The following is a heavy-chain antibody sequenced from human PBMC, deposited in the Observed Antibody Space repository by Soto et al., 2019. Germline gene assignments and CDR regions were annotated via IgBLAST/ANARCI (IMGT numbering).Heavy chain of an antibody. CDR3: AKETATTDDDYDSYGRDV. J-gene: IGHJ6*02. CDR2: ISYDGNKE. Sequence: QVQLVESGGGVVQPGRSLRLSCSASGFIFGTYGMDWVRQAPGKGLEWVALISYDGNKEFYADSVKGRFTISRDNSRNTLYLHMNSLKPEDTAMYYCAKETATTDDDYDSYGRDVGGPGTRVSDSS. CDR1: GFIFGTYG. D-gene: IGHD3-16*01. V-gene: IGHV3-30*18.